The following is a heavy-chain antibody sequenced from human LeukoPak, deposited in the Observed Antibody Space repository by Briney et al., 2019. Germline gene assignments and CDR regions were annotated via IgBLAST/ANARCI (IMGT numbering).Heavy chain of an antibody. J-gene: IGHJ4*02. D-gene: IGHD6-19*01. V-gene: IGHV1-18*01. CDR3: ARDQKQWLLYYFDY. Sequence: ASVKVSCKASGYTFTSYGISWVRQAPGQGLEWMGWIIAYNGNTNYAQKLQGRVTMTTDTSTSTAYMELRSLRSDDTAVYYCARDQKQWLLYYFDYWGQGTLVTVSS. CDR2: IIAYNGNT. CDR1: GYTFTSYG.